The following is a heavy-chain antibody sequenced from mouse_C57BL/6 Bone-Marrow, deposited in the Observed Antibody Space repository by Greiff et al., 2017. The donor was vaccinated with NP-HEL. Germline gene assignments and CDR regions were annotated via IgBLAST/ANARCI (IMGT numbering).Heavy chain of an antibody. CDR3: ARNYYGYAGYAMDY. CDR2: IDPSDSYT. Sequence: QVQLQQPGAELVMPGASVKLSCKASGYTFTSYWMHWVKQRPGQGLEWIGEIDPSDSYTNYNQKFKGKSTLTVDKSSSTAYMQLSSLTSEDSAVYYCARNYYGYAGYAMDYWGQGTSVTVSS. J-gene: IGHJ4*01. V-gene: IGHV1-69*01. D-gene: IGHD2-2*01. CDR1: GYTFTSYW.